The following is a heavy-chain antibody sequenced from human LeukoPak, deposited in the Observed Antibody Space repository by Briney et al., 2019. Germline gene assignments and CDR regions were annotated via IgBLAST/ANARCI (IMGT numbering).Heavy chain of an antibody. CDR2: IYYSGST. V-gene: IGHV4-30-4*02. D-gene: IGHD1-1*01. Sequence: SETLSLTCTVSGGSISSGDYYWSWIRQPPGKGLEWIGYIYYSGSTYYNPSLKSRVTISVDTSKNQFSLKLSSVTAADTAVYYCARTTGTTWDGMDVWGQGTTVTVSS. J-gene: IGHJ6*02. CDR1: GGSISSGDYY. CDR3: ARTTGTTWDGMDV.